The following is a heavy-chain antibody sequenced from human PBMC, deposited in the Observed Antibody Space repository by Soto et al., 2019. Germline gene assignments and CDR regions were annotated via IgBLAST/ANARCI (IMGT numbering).Heavy chain of an antibody. Sequence: QVQLQESGPGLVKPSQTLSLTCTVSGGSISSGAYYWSWIRQHPGKGLEWIGYIYYSGSTYYNPSXXXRXXISVDTCKNQFSLKLSSVTAADTAVYYCAIYDSSGSRGFQHWGQGTLVTVSS. CDR2: IYYSGST. CDR3: AIYDSSGSRGFQH. J-gene: IGHJ1*01. V-gene: IGHV4-31*03. CDR1: GGSISSGAYY. D-gene: IGHD3-22*01.